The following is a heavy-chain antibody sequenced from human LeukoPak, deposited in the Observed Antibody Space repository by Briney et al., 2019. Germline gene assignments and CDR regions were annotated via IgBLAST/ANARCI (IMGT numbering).Heavy chain of an antibody. CDR3: ARQTKGGITMVRGVLSDAFGI. D-gene: IGHD3-10*01. V-gene: IGHV5-51*01. Sequence: GESLKISCKGSGYSFTSYWIGWVRQMPGKGLEWMGIIYPSDSDTRYSPSFQGQVTISADKSISTAYLQWSSLKASDTAMYYCARQTKGGITMVRGVLSDAFGIWGQGTMVTVSS. J-gene: IGHJ3*02. CDR1: GYSFTSYW. CDR2: IYPSDSDT.